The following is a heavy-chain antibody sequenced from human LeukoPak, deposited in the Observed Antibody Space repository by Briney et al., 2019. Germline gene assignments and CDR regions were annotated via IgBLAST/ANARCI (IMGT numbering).Heavy chain of an antibody. D-gene: IGHD2-21*02. V-gene: IGHV5-51*01. J-gene: IGHJ4*02. Sequence: GESLKISFTSSGYNISNYWIGWVRQMPGKGLEWMVIIYPGDSDTRYGPSIQRTVTISADQSISTAYQQWSRLKASDTAIYYCARVKVVVTTPNFFDFWGQGTLVTVSS. CDR1: GYNISNYW. CDR3: ARVKVVVTTPNFFDF. CDR2: IYPGDSDT.